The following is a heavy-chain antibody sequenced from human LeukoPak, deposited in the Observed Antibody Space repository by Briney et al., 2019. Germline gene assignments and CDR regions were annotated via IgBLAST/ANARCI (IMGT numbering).Heavy chain of an antibody. CDR1: GFTFSSYA. J-gene: IGHJ4*02. CDR3: ARGTYYYDSSGYLFDY. V-gene: IGHV4-39*01. CDR2: IYYSGST. D-gene: IGHD3-22*01. Sequence: GSLRLSCAASGFTFSSYAMSWVRQPPGKGLEWIGSIYYSGSTYYNPSLKSRVTISVDTSKNQFSLKLSSVTAADTAVYYCARGTYYYDSSGYLFDYWGQGTLVTVSS.